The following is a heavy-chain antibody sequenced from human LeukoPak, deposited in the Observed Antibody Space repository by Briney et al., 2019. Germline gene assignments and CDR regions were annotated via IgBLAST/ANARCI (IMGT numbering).Heavy chain of an antibody. Sequence: GGSLRLSCVASGFTFSNYWMHWVRQAPEKGLMWVSKINSDGSGPDYADSVKGRFTISRDNAKNTLYLQMNSLRAEDTAVYYCAKAVPRYCSSTSCYSNGMDVWGQGTTVTVSS. V-gene: IGHV3-74*01. J-gene: IGHJ6*02. CDR2: INSDGSGP. CDR1: GFTFSNYW. CDR3: AKAVPRYCSSTSCYSNGMDV. D-gene: IGHD2-2*01.